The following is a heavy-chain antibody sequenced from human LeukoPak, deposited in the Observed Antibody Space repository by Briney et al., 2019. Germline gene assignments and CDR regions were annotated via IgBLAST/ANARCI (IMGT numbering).Heavy chain of an antibody. Sequence: ASVKVSCKASGYTFTSYAISWVRQATGQGLEWMGWMNPNSGNTGYAQKFQGRVTMTRNTSISTAYMELSSLRSEDTAVYYCARARDLTYYYGSGSPQGYYYMDVWGKGTTVTISS. CDR3: ARARDLTYYYGSGSPQGYYYMDV. CDR1: GYTFTSYA. V-gene: IGHV1-8*01. D-gene: IGHD3-10*01. CDR2: MNPNSGNT. J-gene: IGHJ6*03.